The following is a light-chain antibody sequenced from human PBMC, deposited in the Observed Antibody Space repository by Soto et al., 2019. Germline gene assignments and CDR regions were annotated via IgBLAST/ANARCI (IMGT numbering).Light chain of an antibody. Sequence: EIVLTQSPATLSLSPGERATLSCRASQSISTYLAWYQQRPGQAPRLLINDASSRAPGIPARFSGSGSGTDFTLTISSLEPEDFAVYYCQQRSNWPPFTFGPGTKVDVK. CDR1: QSISTY. CDR3: QQRSNWPPFT. J-gene: IGKJ3*01. CDR2: DAS. V-gene: IGKV3-11*01.